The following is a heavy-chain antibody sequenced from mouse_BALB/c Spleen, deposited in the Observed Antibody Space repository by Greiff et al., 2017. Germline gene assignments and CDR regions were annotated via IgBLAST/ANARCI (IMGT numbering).Heavy chain of an antibody. Sequence: QVQLKESGPGLVAPSQCLSITCTASGFSLTSYGVHWVRQPPGKGLEWLGGIWAGGSSTYNSALMSGLSISKDNTTSQGFLRMSSLQTDDTDMYYCARASPYLLFYYYGSSRFAYWGQGTLVTVSA. J-gene: IGHJ3*01. CDR1: GFSLTSYG. CDR2: IWAGGSS. V-gene: IGHV2-9*02. CDR3: ARASPYLLFYYYGSSRFAY. D-gene: IGHD1-1*01.